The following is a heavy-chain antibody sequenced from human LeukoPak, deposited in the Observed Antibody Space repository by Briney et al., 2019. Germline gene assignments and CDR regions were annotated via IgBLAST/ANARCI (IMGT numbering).Heavy chain of an antibody. CDR3: ARVTRSGYSSTWGVWWFDP. J-gene: IGHJ5*02. CDR2: IYHSGST. CDR1: GGSISSGGYY. Sequence: PSETLSLTCTVSGGSISSGGYYWSWIRQPPGKGLEWIGYIYHSGSTYYNPSLKSRVTISVDRSKNQFSLKLSSVTAADTAVYYCARVTRSGYSSTWGVWWFDPWGQGTLVTVSS. D-gene: IGHD6-13*01. V-gene: IGHV4-30-2*01.